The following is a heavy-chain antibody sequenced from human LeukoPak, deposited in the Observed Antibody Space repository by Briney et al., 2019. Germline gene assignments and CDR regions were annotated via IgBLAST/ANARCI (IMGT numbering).Heavy chain of an antibody. Sequence: PSETLSLTCTVSAGSISSSDYYWGWIPQSPGEGLVWLGRISYSGKTYYNPLLKGRVTISVDTSKKHFSLRLSSVTAADTAVYYCSSLTHSYCSDTSGYYPYYYMDVWGEGTTVTVSS. CDR1: AGSISSSDYY. D-gene: IGHD3-22*01. CDR3: SSLTHSYCSDTSGYYPYYYMDV. V-gene: IGHV4-39*02. CDR2: ISYSGKT. J-gene: IGHJ6*03.